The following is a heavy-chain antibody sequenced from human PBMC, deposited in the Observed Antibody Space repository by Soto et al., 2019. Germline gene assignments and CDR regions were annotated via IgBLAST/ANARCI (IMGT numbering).Heavy chain of an antibody. CDR1: GGTFSSYA. CDR3: ARDQGWSIAARFESHAFDY. CDR2: IIPIFGTA. D-gene: IGHD6-6*01. J-gene: IGHJ4*02. Sequence: SVKVSCKASGGTFSSYAISWVRQAPGQGLEWMGGIIPIFGTANYAQKFQGRVTITADESTSTAYMELSSLRSEDTAVYYCARDQGWSIAARFESHAFDYWGQGTLVTVSS. V-gene: IGHV1-69*13.